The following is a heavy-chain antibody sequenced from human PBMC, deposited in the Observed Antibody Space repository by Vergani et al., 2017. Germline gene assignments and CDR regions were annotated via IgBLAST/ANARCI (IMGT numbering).Heavy chain of an antibody. V-gene: IGHV3-23*01. D-gene: IGHD6-19*01. J-gene: IGHJ3*02. CDR3: AKVGRSEVAGTFGAFDI. CDR1: GFTFRNYA. CDR2: ISDNCGTT. Sequence: EVQLLESGGGLAQPGGSLRLSCAASGFTFRNYAMTWVRQAPGKGLEWVSIISDNCGTTYYAYSVKGRFTISRDNSKNTLFLHMNSLRPEDTAVYYCAKVGRSEVAGTFGAFDIWGQGTMVTVSS.